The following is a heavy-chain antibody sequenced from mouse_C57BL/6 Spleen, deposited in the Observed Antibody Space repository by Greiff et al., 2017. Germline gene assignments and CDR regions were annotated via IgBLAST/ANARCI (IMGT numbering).Heavy chain of an antibody. V-gene: IGHV1-47*01. CDR2: FHPYNDDT. Sequence: QVHVKQSGAELVKPGASVKMSCKASGYTFTTYPIEWMKQNHGKSLEWIGNFHPYNDDTKYNEKFKGKATLTVEKSSSTVYLELSRLTSADSAVYYCARRHLYYAMDYWGQGTSVTVSS. D-gene: IGHD1-2*01. CDR1: GYTFTTYP. J-gene: IGHJ4*01. CDR3: ARRHLYYAMDY.